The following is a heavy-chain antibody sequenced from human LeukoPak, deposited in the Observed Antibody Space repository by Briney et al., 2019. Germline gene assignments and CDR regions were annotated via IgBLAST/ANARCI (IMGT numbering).Heavy chain of an antibody. J-gene: IGHJ4*02. V-gene: IGHV1-46*03. CDR3: ARSALTIVVVVAADEYYFDY. Sequence: ASVKVSCKASGYTFTSYYMHWVRQAPGQGLEWMGIINPSGGSTSYAQKFQGRVTMTGDTSTSTVYMELSSLRSEDTAVYYCARSALTIVVVVAADEYYFDYWGQGTLVTVSS. CDR2: INPSGGST. D-gene: IGHD2-15*01. CDR1: GYTFTSYY.